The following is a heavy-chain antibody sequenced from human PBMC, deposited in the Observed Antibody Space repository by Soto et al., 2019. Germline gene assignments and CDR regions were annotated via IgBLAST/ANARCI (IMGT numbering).Heavy chain of an antibody. D-gene: IGHD3-10*01. V-gene: IGHV4-59*01. Sequence: QVQLQESGPGRVKLSETLYLTCTVSGGSISSCYWSWIRQPPGKGLEWIGYIYYSGSTNYNPSLKSRVTISVDTSKNQFSLKLSSVTAADTAVYYCARARYYGSGSYGLDYWGQGTLVTVSS. CDR2: IYYSGST. CDR1: GGSISSCY. J-gene: IGHJ4*02. CDR3: ARARYYGSGSYGLDY.